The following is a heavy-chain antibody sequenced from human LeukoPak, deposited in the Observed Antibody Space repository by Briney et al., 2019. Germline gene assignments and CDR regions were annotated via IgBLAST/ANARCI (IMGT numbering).Heavy chain of an antibody. V-gene: IGHV3-23*01. D-gene: IGHD3-10*01. J-gene: IGHJ4*02. CDR3: AKDLGGEGGSGFPGY. Sequence: PGGSLRLSCAASGFTFVSYAMNWVRRVPGKGLEWVSAISGSGSDTYYADSVKGRFTISRDNSKSTLYLQMNSLRAEDTAIYYCAKDLGGEGGSGFPGYWGRGTLVTVSS. CDR1: GFTFVSYA. CDR2: ISGSGSDT.